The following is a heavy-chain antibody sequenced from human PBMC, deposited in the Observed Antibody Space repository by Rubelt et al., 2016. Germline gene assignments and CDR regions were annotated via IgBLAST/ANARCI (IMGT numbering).Heavy chain of an antibody. V-gene: IGHV4-34*01. Sequence: VQLQQWGAGLLKPSETLSLTCAVYGGSFSGYYWSWIRQPPGKGLEWIGEINHSGSTNYNPSLKSRVTISVDTSKNQFSLKLSSVTGADTAVYYCARVIVVVVAATRGAFDIWGQGTMVTVSS. CDR1: GGSFSGYY. D-gene: IGHD2-15*01. CDR2: INHSGST. CDR3: ARVIVVVVAATRGAFDI. J-gene: IGHJ3*02.